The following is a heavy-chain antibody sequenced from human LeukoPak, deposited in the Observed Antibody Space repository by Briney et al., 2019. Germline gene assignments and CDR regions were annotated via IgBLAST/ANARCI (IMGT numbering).Heavy chain of an antibody. J-gene: IGHJ4*01. CDR2: ISYDGSNK. Sequence: GRSLRLSCAASGFTFSSYAMHWVRQAPGKGLEWVAVISYDGSNKYYADSVKGRFTISRDNSKNTLYLQMNSLRAEDTAVYYCATMEYQDTQPPPHDYWGHGTLVTVSS. CDR3: ATMEYQDTQPPPHDY. CDR1: GFTFSSYA. D-gene: IGHD2-2*01. V-gene: IGHV3-30*01.